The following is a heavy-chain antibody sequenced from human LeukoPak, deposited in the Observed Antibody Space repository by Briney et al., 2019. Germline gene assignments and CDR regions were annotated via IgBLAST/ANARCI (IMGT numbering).Heavy chain of an antibody. CDR1: GFTFSSYA. V-gene: IGHV3-30*04. CDR3: ARDGGYGSGSQFIDY. CDR2: ISYDGSNK. Sequence: GGSLRLSCAASGFTFSSYAMHWVRQAPGKGLEWMAVISYDGSNKYYADSVKGRFTISRDNSKNTLYVQVNSLRAEDTAVYYCARDGGYGSGSQFIDYWGQGTLVTVSS. D-gene: IGHD3-10*01. J-gene: IGHJ4*02.